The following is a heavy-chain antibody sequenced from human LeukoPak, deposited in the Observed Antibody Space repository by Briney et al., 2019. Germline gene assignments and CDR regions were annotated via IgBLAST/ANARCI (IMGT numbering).Heavy chain of an antibody. D-gene: IGHD3-10*01. V-gene: IGHV1-46*01. Sequence: ASVKVSCKASGYTFTSYGISWVRQAPGQGLEWMGIINPSGGSTSYAQKFQGRVTMTRDTSTSTVYMELSSLRSEDTAVYYCARGMAGVNAFDIWGQGTMVTVSS. J-gene: IGHJ3*02. CDR1: GYTFTSYG. CDR2: INPSGGST. CDR3: ARGMAGVNAFDI.